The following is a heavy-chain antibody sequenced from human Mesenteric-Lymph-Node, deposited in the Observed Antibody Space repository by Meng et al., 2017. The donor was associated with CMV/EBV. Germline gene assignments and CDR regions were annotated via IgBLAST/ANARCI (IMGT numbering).Heavy chain of an antibody. CDR1: GFTFSRHT. D-gene: IGHD4/OR15-4a*01. CDR2: ITGSGGRA. Sequence: GESLKISCAASGFTFSRHTLNWVRQAPGKGLEWVSSITGSGGRAYYADSAEGRFTISRDNSKNTLYLQMNSLRDEDTAIYSCAKDGIWDYGGSSFDHWGQGTLVTVSS. V-gene: IGHV3-23*01. CDR3: AKDGIWDYGGSSFDH. J-gene: IGHJ4*02.